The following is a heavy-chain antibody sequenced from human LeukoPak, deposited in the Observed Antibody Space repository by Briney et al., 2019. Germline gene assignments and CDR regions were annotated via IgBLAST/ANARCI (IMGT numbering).Heavy chain of an antibody. Sequence: PGGSLRLSCAASGFTFSSYAMHWVRQAPGKGLEWVAVISYDGSNKYYADSVKGRFTISRGNSKNTLYLQMNSLRAEDTAVYYCARSSSGAFDIWGQGTMVTVSS. CDR2: ISYDGSNK. D-gene: IGHD6-6*01. CDR1: GFTFSSYA. CDR3: ARSSSGAFDI. V-gene: IGHV3-30-3*01. J-gene: IGHJ3*02.